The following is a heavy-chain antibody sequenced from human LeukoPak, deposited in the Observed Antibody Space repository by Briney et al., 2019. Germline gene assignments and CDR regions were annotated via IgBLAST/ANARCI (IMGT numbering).Heavy chain of an antibody. CDR3: TKNVGYFDFDWS. V-gene: IGHV3-30-3*02. Sequence: PGGSLRLSCAASGFTFSSYAMHWVRQAPGKGLEWVAVISYDGSNKYYADSVKGRLTISRDNSKNTLYLQMNSLRAEDTAVYYCTKNVGYFDFDWSWGQGTLVTVSS. J-gene: IGHJ5*02. D-gene: IGHD3-9*01. CDR2: ISYDGSNK. CDR1: GFTFSSYA.